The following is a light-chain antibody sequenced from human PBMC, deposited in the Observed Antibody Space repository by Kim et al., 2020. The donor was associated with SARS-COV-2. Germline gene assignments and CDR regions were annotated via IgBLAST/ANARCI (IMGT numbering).Light chain of an antibody. Sequence: STLPAAEGGRVTLTCRATQYVTRGLAWYQQKPGRAPKILIYDASTLDRGVPSRFRGSGSGTEFTLTINSLQPDDFASYYCQHRQTFGQGTKVDIK. V-gene: IGKV1-5*01. CDR2: DAS. J-gene: IGKJ1*01. CDR3: QHRQT. CDR1: QYVTRG.